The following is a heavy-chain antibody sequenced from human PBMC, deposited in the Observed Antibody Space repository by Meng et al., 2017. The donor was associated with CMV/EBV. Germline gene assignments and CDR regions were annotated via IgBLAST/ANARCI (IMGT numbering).Heavy chain of an antibody. CDR2: IRYDGSNK. CDR3: AKGREYQLLYRWYYYGMDV. CDR1: GSTFSSYG. D-gene: IGHD2-2*02. Sequence: GGSLRLSCAASGSTFSSYGMHWVRQAPGKGLEWVAFIRYDGSNKYYADSVKGRFTISRDNSKNTLYLQMNSLGAEDTAVYYCAKGREYQLLYRWYYYGMDVWGQGTTVTVSS. J-gene: IGHJ6*02. V-gene: IGHV3-30*02.